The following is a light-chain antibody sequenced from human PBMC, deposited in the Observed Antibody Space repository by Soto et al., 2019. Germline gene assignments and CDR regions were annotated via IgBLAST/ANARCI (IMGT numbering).Light chain of an antibody. CDR3: QQYNSYLT. CDR1: QSISSW. J-gene: IGKJ1*01. Sequence: DIQMTQSPSTLSASVGDRVTITCRASQSISSWLAWYQQKPGKAPKLLISDASSLGSGLPSRFSGGGSGTEFTLSISSLQPDDFANYYWQQYNSYLTFGQGTKVEIK. V-gene: IGKV1-5*01. CDR2: DAS.